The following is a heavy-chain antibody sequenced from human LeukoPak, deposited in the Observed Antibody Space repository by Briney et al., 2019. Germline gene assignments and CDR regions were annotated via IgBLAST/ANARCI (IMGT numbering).Heavy chain of an antibody. D-gene: IGHD2-21*02. Sequence: GGSLRLSCAASGFTFSSYEMNWVPQAPGKGLVWVSYLSSSGSTIYYADSVKGRFTISRDNAKNSLYLQMNSLRAEETAVYYCARYCGGDWPRAGNAFEIWGQGTMGTVSS. CDR3: ARYCGGDWPRAGNAFEI. V-gene: IGHV3-48*03. CDR2: LSSSGSTI. J-gene: IGHJ3*02. CDR1: GFTFSSYE.